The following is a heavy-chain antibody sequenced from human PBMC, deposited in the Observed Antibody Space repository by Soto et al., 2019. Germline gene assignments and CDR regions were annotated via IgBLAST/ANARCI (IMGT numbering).Heavy chain of an antibody. V-gene: IGHV3-30*18. D-gene: IGHD3-10*01. CDR2: ISKDGSKK. CDR3: ANPSGYYFGLGSHDEASDM. CDR1: GFIFSGFG. J-gene: IGHJ3*02. Sequence: PGGSLRLSCAASGFIFSGFGMHWVRQAPGKGLQWVAGISKDGSKKYYGDSVKGRFTISRDNSRKTLYLQMNGLRAEDTAVYYCANPSGYYFGLGSHDEASDMWGQGTVVTVSS.